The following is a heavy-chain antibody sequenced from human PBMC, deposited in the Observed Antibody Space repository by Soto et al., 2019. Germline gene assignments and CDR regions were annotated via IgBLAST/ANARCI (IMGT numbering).Heavy chain of an antibody. D-gene: IGHD2-2*01. Sequence: QVQLVQSGAEVKKPGASVKVSCKASGYTFTSYDINWVRQATGQGLEWMGWMNPNSGNTGYAQKFQGRVTMTRNTSISTAYMELSSLRSEDTAVYYCAIGYCSSTSCRRRYYGMDVWDQGTTVTVSS. V-gene: IGHV1-8*01. CDR2: MNPNSGNT. CDR1: GYTFTSYD. CDR3: AIGYCSSTSCRRRYYGMDV. J-gene: IGHJ6*02.